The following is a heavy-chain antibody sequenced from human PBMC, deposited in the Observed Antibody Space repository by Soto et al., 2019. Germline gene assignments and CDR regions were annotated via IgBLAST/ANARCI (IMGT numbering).Heavy chain of an antibody. CDR1: GGSISSSSYY. CDR3: ASPFPQYCSSTSCATVVY. V-gene: IGHV4-39*01. D-gene: IGHD2-2*01. CDR2: IYYSGST. J-gene: IGHJ4*02. Sequence: QLLESGPGLVKPSETLSLTCTVSGGSISSSSYYWGWIRQPPGKGLEWIGSIYYSGSTYYNPSLKSRVTISVDTSKNQFSLKLSSVTAADTAVYYCASPFPQYCSSTSCATVVYWGQGTLVTVSS.